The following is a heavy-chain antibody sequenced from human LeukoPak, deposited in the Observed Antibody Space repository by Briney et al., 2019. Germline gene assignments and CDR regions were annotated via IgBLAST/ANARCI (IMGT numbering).Heavy chain of an antibody. CDR1: GYTFTGYY. CDR3: ARGVNSYYYDSGGPGLDY. V-gene: IGHV1-2*02. D-gene: IGHD3-22*01. J-gene: IGHJ4*02. Sequence: ASVKVSCKASGYTFTGYYMHWVRQAPGQGLEWMGWINPNSGGTNYAQKFQGRVTMTRDTSISTAYMELSRLRSGDTAVYYCARGVNSYYYDSGGPGLDYWGQGTLVTVSS. CDR2: INPNSGGT.